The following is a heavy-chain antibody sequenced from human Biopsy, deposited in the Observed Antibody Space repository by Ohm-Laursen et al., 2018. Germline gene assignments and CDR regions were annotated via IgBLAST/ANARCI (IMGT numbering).Heavy chain of an antibody. D-gene: IGHD3-3*01. CDR3: ARLYRLDDYWNDDPPDAFDV. V-gene: IGHV4-59*07. Sequence: SDTLSLTCTVSGGSLTGDYWSWIRQFPGKGLEWIGSISDTGSTNYSPSLRGRVTISVDTSKKQFSLKVSSVTPAGTAVFFCARLYRLDDYWNDDPPDAFDVWGQGTMVTVSS. CDR1: GGSLTGDY. J-gene: IGHJ3*01. CDR2: ISDTGST.